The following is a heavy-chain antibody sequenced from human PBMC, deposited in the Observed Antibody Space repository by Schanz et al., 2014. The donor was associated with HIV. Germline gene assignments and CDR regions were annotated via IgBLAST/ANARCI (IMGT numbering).Heavy chain of an antibody. CDR2: ISGSGGTT. CDR1: GFTFSSYA. V-gene: IGHV3-23*01. D-gene: IGHD6-6*01. J-gene: IGHJ4*02. CDR3: AKGDSRSSSYYFDY. Sequence: EVQLLESGGGLVQPGGSLRLSCVVSGFTFSSYAMNWVRQAPGKGLEWASTISGSGGTTYYADSVKGRFTISRDNSKNTLYLQMDSLRAEDTAVYYCAKGDSRSSSYYFDYWGQGMLVTVSS.